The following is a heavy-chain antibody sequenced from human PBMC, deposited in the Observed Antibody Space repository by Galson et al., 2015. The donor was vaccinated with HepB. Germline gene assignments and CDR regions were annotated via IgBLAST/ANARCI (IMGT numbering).Heavy chain of an antibody. Sequence: SVKVSCKVSGYTLTELSMHWVRQAPGKGLEWMGGFDPEDGETIYAQKFQGRVTMTEDTSTDTAYMELSSLRSEDTAVYYCAVATIERAPDPPGYYGMDVWGQGTTVTVSS. V-gene: IGHV1-24*01. CDR3: AVATIERAPDPPGYYGMDV. J-gene: IGHJ6*02. CDR1: GYTLTELS. CDR2: FDPEDGET. D-gene: IGHD5-12*01.